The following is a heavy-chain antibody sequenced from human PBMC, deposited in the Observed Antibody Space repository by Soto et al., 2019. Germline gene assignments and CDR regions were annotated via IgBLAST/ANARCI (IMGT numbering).Heavy chain of an antibody. V-gene: IGHV1-3*01. J-gene: IGHJ6*02. CDR3: TRGRPDAVTIFGVVIIGYYDMAV. CDR1: GYTFTSYA. D-gene: IGHD3-3*01. Sequence: GASVKVSCKASGYTFTSYAMYWVRHAPGQRLEWMGWINAGNGNTKYSQKFQGRVTMTRDTSTSTVYMELSSLTSEDTAVYYCTRGRPDAVTIFGVVIIGYYDMAVWGQGTTVTVSS. CDR2: INAGNGNT.